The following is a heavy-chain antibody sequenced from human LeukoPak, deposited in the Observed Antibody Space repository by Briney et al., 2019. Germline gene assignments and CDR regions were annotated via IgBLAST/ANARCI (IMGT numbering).Heavy chain of an antibody. CDR1: GYTLTELS. Sequence: GASVKVSCKVSGYTLTELSMHWVRQAPGKGLEWMGSFDLEDGETIYAQKFQGRVTMTEDTSTDTAYMELSSLRSEDTAVYYCATGDLGIAAAGTIDYWGQGTLVTVSS. J-gene: IGHJ4*02. D-gene: IGHD6-13*01. CDR2: FDLEDGET. CDR3: ATGDLGIAAAGTIDY. V-gene: IGHV1-24*01.